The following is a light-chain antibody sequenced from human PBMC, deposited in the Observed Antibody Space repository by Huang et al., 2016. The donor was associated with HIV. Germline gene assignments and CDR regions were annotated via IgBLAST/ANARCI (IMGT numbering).Light chain of an antibody. CDR1: KAASRDF. CDR3: QQFGYSPFT. CDR2: GPS. Sequence: VVMTQSPGTLSLSPGERASLSCRASKAASRDFLAWYQHKPGQAPRLLISGPSNRATGVPDRFSVSWSGTDFTLIIDRLEPEDFALYYCQQFGYSPFTFGGGTRLEI. V-gene: IGKV3-20*01. J-gene: IGKJ4*01.